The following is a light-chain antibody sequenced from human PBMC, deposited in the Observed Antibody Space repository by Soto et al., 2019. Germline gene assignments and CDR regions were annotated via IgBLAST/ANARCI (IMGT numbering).Light chain of an antibody. CDR3: QRYGTSLPLT. CDR2: GAS. CDR1: QSVSSKY. J-gene: IGKJ4*01. V-gene: IGKV3-20*01. Sequence: EIVLTQSPGTLSLSPGVRATLSCRSSQSVSSKYLAWYQQKPGQAPRLLIYGASSRATGIPDRFSGSGSGTDFTLTISRLEPEDFAVYYCQRYGTSLPLTFGGGTKVEIK.